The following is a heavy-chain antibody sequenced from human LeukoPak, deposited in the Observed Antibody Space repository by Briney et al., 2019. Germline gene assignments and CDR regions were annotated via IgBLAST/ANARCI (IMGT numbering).Heavy chain of an antibody. CDR3: ASGSSTSGYDAFDI. J-gene: IGHJ3*02. Sequence: SETLSLTCAVYGGSFSGYYWSWIRQPPGKGLERIGEINHSGSTNYNPSLKSRVTMSVDTSKNQFSLKLSSVTAADTAVYYCASGSSTSGYDAFDIWGQGTMVTVSS. D-gene: IGHD5/OR15-5a*01. CDR2: INHSGST. CDR1: GGSFSGYY. V-gene: IGHV4-34*01.